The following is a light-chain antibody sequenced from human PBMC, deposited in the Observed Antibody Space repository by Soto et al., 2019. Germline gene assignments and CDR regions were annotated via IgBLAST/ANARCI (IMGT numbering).Light chain of an antibody. CDR2: EVT. J-gene: IGLJ1*01. Sequence: HSALTQPASVSGSPGQSITISCTGTSSDVGGYNYVSWYQLHPGKAPKLMIYEVTNRPSGVSNRFSGSKSGNTASLTISGLQAEDEADYYCSSYTISSSYVFGTGTKLTVL. CDR1: SSDVGGYNY. V-gene: IGLV2-14*01. CDR3: SSYTISSSYV.